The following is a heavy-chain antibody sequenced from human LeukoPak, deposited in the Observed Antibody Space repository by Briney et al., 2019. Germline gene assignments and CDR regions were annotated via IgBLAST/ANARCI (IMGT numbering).Heavy chain of an antibody. CDR2: FYISGST. CDR3: ARDARLHYYFDY. Sequence: SETLSLTCTVSGGSISSNYWSWVRQPAGRGLEWIGRFYISGSTKYNPSLKSRVTMSIDTSKNQFSPKLTSVTAAVTAVYYCARDARLHYYFDYWGQGTLVTVSS. V-gene: IGHV4-4*07. CDR1: GGSISSNY. J-gene: IGHJ4*02. D-gene: IGHD4-11*01.